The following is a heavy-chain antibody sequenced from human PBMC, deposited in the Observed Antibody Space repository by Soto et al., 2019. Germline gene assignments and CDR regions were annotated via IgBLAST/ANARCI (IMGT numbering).Heavy chain of an antibody. V-gene: IGHV3-23*01. CDR3: GKDGYSSGWYPQIAFDI. J-gene: IGHJ3*02. D-gene: IGHD6-19*01. Sequence: GGSLRLSCAASGFTFSSYAMSWVRQAPGKGLEWVSAISGSGGSTYYADSVKVRFTISRDNPKTPLYLQMNSLRAEDTAVYYCGKDGYSSGWYPQIAFDIWGKGTMVTVSS. CDR2: ISGSGGST. CDR1: GFTFSSYA.